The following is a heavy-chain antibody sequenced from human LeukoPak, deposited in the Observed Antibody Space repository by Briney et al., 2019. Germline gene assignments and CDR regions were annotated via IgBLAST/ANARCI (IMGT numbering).Heavy chain of an antibody. J-gene: IGHJ4*02. CDR3: ARGVGVVGDY. Sequence: ASVKVSCKAPGYTFTSFDINWVRQAPGQGLEWMGWINPNSGNTGYGQKFQGRVTMTRDTPISTVYMELSSLGSEDTAMYYCARGVGVVGDYWGQGTLVTVSS. CDR2: INPNSGNT. CDR1: GYTFTSFD. V-gene: IGHV1-8*01. D-gene: IGHD1-26*01.